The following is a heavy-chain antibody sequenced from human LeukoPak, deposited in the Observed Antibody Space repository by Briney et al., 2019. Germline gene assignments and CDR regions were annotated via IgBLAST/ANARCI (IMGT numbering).Heavy chain of an antibody. Sequence: PGGSLRLSCAASGFTFSTYWMSWVRQAPGKGLEWLANIKPDGSEKYFVDSVKGRFTISRDNAKNSLYLQMNSLRAEDTAVYYCASGAVAGTRDYWGQGTLVTVSS. D-gene: IGHD6-19*01. V-gene: IGHV3-7*01. CDR1: GFTFSTYW. CDR3: ASGAVAGTRDY. CDR2: IKPDGSEK. J-gene: IGHJ4*02.